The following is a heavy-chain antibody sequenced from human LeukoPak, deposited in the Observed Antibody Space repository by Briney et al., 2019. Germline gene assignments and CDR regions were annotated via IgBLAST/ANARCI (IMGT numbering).Heavy chain of an antibody. V-gene: IGHV3-21*01. CDR3: ARGIAVAGKDY. J-gene: IGHJ4*02. D-gene: IGHD6-19*01. CDR1: GFTFNSYW. Sequence: PGGSLRLSCAASGFTFNSYWMHWVRQAPGKGLEWVSSISSSSSYIYYADSVKGRFTISRDNAKNSLYLQMNSLRAEDTAVYYCARGIAVAGKDYWGQGTLVTVSS. CDR2: ISSSSSYI.